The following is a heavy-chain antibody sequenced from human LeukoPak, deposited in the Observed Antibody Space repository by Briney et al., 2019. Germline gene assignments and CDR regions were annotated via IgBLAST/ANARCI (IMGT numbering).Heavy chain of an antibody. CDR3: ARGRQNSGSYSDAFDI. CDR2: ISSSSIYI. J-gene: IGHJ3*02. Sequence: GSLRLSCAGSGFTFSSYSMHWVRQAPGKGLEWVSSISSSSIYIYYADSLKGRFTISRDNAKSSLSLQMNSLRAEDTAVYYCARGRQNSGSYSDAFDIWGQGTVVTVSS. CDR1: GFTFSSYS. D-gene: IGHD1-26*01. V-gene: IGHV3-21*01.